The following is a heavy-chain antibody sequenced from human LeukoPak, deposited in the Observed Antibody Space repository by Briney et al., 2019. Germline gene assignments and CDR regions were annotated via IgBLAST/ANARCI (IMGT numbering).Heavy chain of an antibody. CDR1: EFSVGSNY. Sequence: GGSLRLSCAASEFSVGSNYMTWVRQAPEKGLEWVSLIYSGGSTYYSDSVKGRFTISRDNSKSTLSLQMNSLRAEDTAIYYCATYRQVLLPFESWGQGTLVTVSS. CDR2: IYSGGST. D-gene: IGHD2-8*02. V-gene: IGHV3-66*01. CDR3: ATYRQVLLPFES. J-gene: IGHJ4*02.